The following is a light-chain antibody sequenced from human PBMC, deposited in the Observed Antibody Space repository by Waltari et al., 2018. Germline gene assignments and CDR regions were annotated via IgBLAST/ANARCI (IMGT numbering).Light chain of an antibody. CDR1: RPNTGSYP. CDR2: TDT. Sequence: QSVMTQPPSASGAPGQRVTISCSGSRPNTGSYPVNWFQHIPGTAPRLLIYTDTHRPSGVPDRFSGSKSGSSASLAISGLQSVDEGDYYCAAWDDRLNGWVFGGGTKLTVL. V-gene: IGLV1-44*01. J-gene: IGLJ3*02. CDR3: AAWDDRLNGWV.